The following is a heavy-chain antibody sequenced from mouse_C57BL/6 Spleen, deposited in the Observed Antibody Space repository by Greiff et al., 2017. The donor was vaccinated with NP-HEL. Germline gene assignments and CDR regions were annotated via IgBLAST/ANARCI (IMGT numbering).Heavy chain of an antibody. D-gene: IGHD2-4*01. J-gene: IGHJ3*01. V-gene: IGHV2-2*01. CDR3: ASYDYFFAD. CDR1: VFSLTRYG. Sequence: QVQLQPSGPGLVQPSQSLSITFTVSVFSLTRYGVHCVRQSPGTGLEWLGVIWSGGSTYYHAAFISRLSISKDKSKSQVFFKMNSLQSDDTARYYCASYDYFFADRGQGTLVTVSA. CDR2: IWSGGST.